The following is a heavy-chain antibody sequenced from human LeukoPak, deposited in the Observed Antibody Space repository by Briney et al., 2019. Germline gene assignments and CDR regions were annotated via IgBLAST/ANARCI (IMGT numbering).Heavy chain of an antibody. V-gene: IGHV4-39*01. CDR2: IYYSGST. CDR3: ARLKLHYYYYMDV. Sequence: SETLSLTCTVSGGSISSSSYYWGWIRQPPGTGLEWIGSIYYSGSTYYNPSLKSRVTISVDTSKNQFSLKLSSVTAADTAVYYCARLKLHYYYYMDVWGKGTTVTISS. CDR1: GGSISSSSYY. J-gene: IGHJ6*03.